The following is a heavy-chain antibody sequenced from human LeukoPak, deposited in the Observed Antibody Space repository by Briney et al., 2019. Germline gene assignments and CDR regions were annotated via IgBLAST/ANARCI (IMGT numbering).Heavy chain of an antibody. CDR2: IYYSGNT. V-gene: IGHV4-31*03. J-gene: IGHJ4*02. D-gene: IGHD3-22*01. CDR1: GGSISSAGYY. CDR3: ARGDFYDSSGYYYAY. Sequence: SSETLSLTCTVSGGSISSAGYYWTWIRQHRGKGVEWIGYIYYSGNTYYNPSLKSRVTISVDRSKNQFSLKLSSVTAADTAVYYCARGDFYDSSGYYYAYWGQGTLVTVSS.